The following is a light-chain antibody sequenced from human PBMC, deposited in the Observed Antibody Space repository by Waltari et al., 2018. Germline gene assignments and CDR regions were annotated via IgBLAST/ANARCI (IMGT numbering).Light chain of an antibody. V-gene: IGKV4-1*01. CDR1: QSVLNRDTKKNY. CDR2: WAS. Sequence: DIVMTQSPDSLAVSLGERATISCRSSQSVLNRDTKKNYTAWYQQKSGQTPKLLIYWASTRESGVPDRFSGSGSGTDFTLTITSLQAEDVAVYYCQQYYSTVTFGGGTKVEIK. J-gene: IGKJ4*01. CDR3: QQYYSTVT.